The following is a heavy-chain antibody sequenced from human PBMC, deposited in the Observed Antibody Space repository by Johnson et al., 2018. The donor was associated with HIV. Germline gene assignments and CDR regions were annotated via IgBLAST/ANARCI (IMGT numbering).Heavy chain of an antibody. CDR1: GFTFSSYA. V-gene: IGHV3-48*04. CDR2: ISNSGTAT. J-gene: IGHJ3*02. Sequence: EVQLVESGGGLVQPGGSLRLSCAASGFTFSSYAMSWVRQAPGKGLEWISYISNSGTATYYGDSVKGRFTISRDNAKNSLYLQMNSPKTEDTAVYYCTRRRAGYDSSGQDAFDIWGQGTMVTVSS. D-gene: IGHD3-22*01. CDR3: TRRRAGYDSSGQDAFDI.